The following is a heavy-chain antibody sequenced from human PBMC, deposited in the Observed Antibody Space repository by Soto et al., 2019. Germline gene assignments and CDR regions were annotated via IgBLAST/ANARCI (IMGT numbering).Heavy chain of an antibody. Sequence: GASVKVSCKASGCSFSSYAISWVRQAPGQGLEWMGGIIPIFGTANYAQKFQGRVTITADESTSTAYMELSSLRSEDTAVYYCARSQPSWGMVIGHNYYYYGMDVWGQGTTVTVSS. CDR1: GCSFSSYA. CDR2: IIPIFGTA. CDR3: ARSQPSWGMVIGHNYYYYGMDV. V-gene: IGHV1-69*13. J-gene: IGHJ6*02. D-gene: IGHD3-16*01.